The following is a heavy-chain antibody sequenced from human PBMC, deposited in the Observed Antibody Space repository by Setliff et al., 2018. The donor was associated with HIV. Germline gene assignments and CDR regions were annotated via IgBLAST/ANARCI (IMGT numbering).Heavy chain of an antibody. CDR3: ARDQRTAVAGTYY. D-gene: IGHD6-19*01. Sequence: PSETLSLTCSVSGATIHYHYWSWIRQSPGKGLEWIGYVDYSGDAEYNPSLQSRATISRDPSKNQVSLKLNSATAADTAVYYCARDQRTAVAGTYYWGQGTLVTVSS. CDR1: GATIHYHY. V-gene: IGHV4-59*11. J-gene: IGHJ4*02. CDR2: VDYSGDA.